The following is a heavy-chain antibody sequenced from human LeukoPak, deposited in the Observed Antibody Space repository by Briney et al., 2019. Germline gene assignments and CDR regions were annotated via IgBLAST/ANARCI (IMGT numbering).Heavy chain of an antibody. V-gene: IGHV1-8*03. CDR3: AREHPRYSGYLIDY. J-gene: IGHJ4*02. D-gene: IGHD5-12*01. Sequence: ASVKVSCKASGYSFTSYDINWVRQATGQGLEWMGWMNPNSGNTGYAQKFQGRVTITRNTSISTAYMELSSLRSEDTAVYYCAREHPRYSGYLIDYWGQGTLVTVSS. CDR1: GYSFTSYD. CDR2: MNPNSGNT.